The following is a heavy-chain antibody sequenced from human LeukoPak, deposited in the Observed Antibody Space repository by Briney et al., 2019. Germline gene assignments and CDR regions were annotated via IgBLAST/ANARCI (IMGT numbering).Heavy chain of an antibody. CDR3: ARDYGGSSGWFDP. D-gene: IGHD4-23*01. V-gene: IGHV1-8*01. Sequence: GASVRVSCKASGHTVTSYDIDWVRQATGQWLEWMGWMSPNSDNTGYAQKFQGRVTFTRDTSISTAYMELRSLTSEDTAVYYCARDYGGSSGWFDPWGQGTLVTVSS. CDR1: GHTVTSYD. CDR2: MSPNSDNT. J-gene: IGHJ5*02.